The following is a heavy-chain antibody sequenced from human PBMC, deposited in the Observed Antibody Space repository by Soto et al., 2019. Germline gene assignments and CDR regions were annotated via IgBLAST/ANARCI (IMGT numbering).Heavy chain of an antibody. CDR3: AREPVNWYFDL. CDR1: GFTFSSYA. CDR2: ISSNGGST. Sequence: EVQLVESGGGLVQPGGSLRLSCAASGFTFSSYAMHWVRQAPGKGLEYVSAISSNGGSTYYVNSVKGRFTISRDNSKNTLYLQMGSLRAEDMAVYYCAREPVNWYFDLWGRGTLVTVSS. J-gene: IGHJ2*01. V-gene: IGHV3-64*01.